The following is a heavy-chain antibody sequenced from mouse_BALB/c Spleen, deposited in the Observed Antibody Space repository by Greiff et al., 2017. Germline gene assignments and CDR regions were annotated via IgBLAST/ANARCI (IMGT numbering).Heavy chain of an antibody. Sequence: EVKLVESGGGLVKPGGSLKLSCAASGFTFSSYTMSWVRQTPEKRLEWVATISSGGSYTYYPDSVKGRFTISRDNAKNTLYLQMSSLKSEDTAMYYCTRDHDGYYRYFDYWGQGTTLTVSS. CDR2: ISSGGSYT. V-gene: IGHV5-6-4*01. D-gene: IGHD2-3*01. CDR3: TRDHDGYYRYFDY. CDR1: GFTFSSYT. J-gene: IGHJ2*01.